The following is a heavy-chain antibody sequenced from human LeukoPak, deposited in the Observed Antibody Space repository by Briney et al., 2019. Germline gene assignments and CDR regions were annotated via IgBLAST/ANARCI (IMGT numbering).Heavy chain of an antibody. J-gene: IGHJ6*02. D-gene: IGHD2-2*01. CDR3: ARDWRSSTSCLYYYYYGMDV. Sequence: PGGSLRLSCAASGFTFSSYSMNWVRQAPGKGLEWVSSISSSSSYIYYADSVKGRFTISRDSAKNSLYLQMNSLRAEDTAVYYCARDWRSSTSCLYYYYYGMDVWGQGTTVTVSS. CDR2: ISSSSSYI. V-gene: IGHV3-21*01. CDR1: GFTFSSYS.